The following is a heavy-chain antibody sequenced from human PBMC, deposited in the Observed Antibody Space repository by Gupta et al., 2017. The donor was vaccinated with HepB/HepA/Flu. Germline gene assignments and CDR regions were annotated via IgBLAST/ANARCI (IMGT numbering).Heavy chain of an antibody. Sequence: EVQLVESGGGLVQPGGSLRLSCAASGFTFSLYWMSWVRQAPGKGLEWVTNIKQDGSENYSVDSVKGRFTISRDNPKNSLYLQMNSLRVEDTAVYYCARVGRNWYGYSGSWSWNFDYWGQGALVTVSS. V-gene: IGHV3-7*01. D-gene: IGHD6-13*01. J-gene: IGHJ4*02. CDR1: GFTFSLYW. CDR2: IKQDGSEN. CDR3: ARVGRNWYGYSGSWSWNFDY.